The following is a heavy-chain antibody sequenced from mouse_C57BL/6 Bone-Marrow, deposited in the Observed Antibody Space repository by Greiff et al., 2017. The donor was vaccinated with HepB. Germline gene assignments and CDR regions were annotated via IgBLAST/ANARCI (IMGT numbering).Heavy chain of an antibody. V-gene: IGHV2-9*01. CDR1: GFSLTSYG. J-gene: IGHJ2*01. Sequence: VHLVESGPGLVAPSQSLSITCTVSGFSLTSYGVDWVRQPPGKGLEWLGVIWGGGSTNYNSAPMSRLSISKDNSKSQDFLKMTSLQTDDTAMYYCAKHNYDDDGAYLDYWGQGTTLTVSS. CDR2: IWGGGST. D-gene: IGHD2-4*01. CDR3: AKHNYDDDGAYLDY.